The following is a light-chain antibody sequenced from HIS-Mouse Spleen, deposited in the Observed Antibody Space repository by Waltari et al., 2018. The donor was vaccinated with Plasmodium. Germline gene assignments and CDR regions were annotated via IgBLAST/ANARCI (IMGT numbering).Light chain of an antibody. CDR2: GAS. CDR3: QQYNNWSFT. Sequence: EIVMTQSPATLSVSPGERATPSCRASQSVSSNLAWYQQKPGQAPRPLIYGASTRATGIPARFSGSGSGTEFTLTISSLQSEDFAVYYCQQYNNWSFTFGPGTKVDIK. V-gene: IGKV3-15*01. J-gene: IGKJ3*01. CDR1: QSVSSN.